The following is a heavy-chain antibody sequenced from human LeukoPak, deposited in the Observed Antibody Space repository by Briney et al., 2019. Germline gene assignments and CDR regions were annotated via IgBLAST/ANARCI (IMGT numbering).Heavy chain of an antibody. D-gene: IGHD6-13*01. CDR2: INWDGGNT. CDR1: GFTFYDYG. CDR3: ARDVSSNWYSFNL. V-gene: IGHV3-20*04. Sequence: GGSLILSCEDSGFTFYDYGMSWVRQAPGKGLEWVCGINWDGGNTHCAESVRGRFTISRDNAKNSLFLQMSSLRAEDTALYYCARDVSSNWYSFNLWGQGTLVTVSS. J-gene: IGHJ4*02.